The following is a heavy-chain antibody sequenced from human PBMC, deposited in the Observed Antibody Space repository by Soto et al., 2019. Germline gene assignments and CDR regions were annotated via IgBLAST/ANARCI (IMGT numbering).Heavy chain of an antibody. D-gene: IGHD5-12*01. CDR3: ARPNSGYVAFDL. J-gene: IGHJ3*01. CDR1: GASINTYSINSYY. V-gene: IGHV4-59*01. Sequence: PSETLSLTCTVSGASINTYSINSYYWSWIRQSPGKGLEWIGYIYDRGSTNYSPSLMSRVSISIDTSKNEFSLKLSSVTAADTAVYYCARPNSGYVAFDLWGQGTMVTVS. CDR2: IYDRGST.